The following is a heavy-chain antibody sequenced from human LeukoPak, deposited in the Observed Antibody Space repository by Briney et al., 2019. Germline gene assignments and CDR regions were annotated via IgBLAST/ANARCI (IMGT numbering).Heavy chain of an antibody. D-gene: IGHD2-2*01. J-gene: IGHJ1*01. CDR2: ISSSSSYI. CDR1: GSTFSSYS. Sequence: GGSLRLSCAASGSTFSSYSMNWVRQAPGKGLEWVSSISSSSSYIYYADSVKGRFTISRDNAKNSLYLQMNSLRAEDTAVYHCARDWGLDIVVVPAAMYFQHWGQGTLVTVSS. V-gene: IGHV3-21*01. CDR3: ARDWGLDIVVVPAAMYFQH.